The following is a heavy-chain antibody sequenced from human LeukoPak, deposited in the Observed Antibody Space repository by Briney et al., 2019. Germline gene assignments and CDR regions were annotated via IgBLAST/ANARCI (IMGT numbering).Heavy chain of an antibody. D-gene: IGHD3-10*01. J-gene: IGHJ4*02. Sequence: SGGSLRLSCAASGFTFSDYGIHWVRQAPGKGLEWVAVIWSDGSNKYYADSVKGRFTISRDNSKKTLYLQMNSLRVEDTAVYYCVGASGSFDYWGQGTLVTVSS. CDR2: IWSDGSNK. CDR3: VGASGSFDY. CDR1: GFTFSDYG. V-gene: IGHV3-33*01.